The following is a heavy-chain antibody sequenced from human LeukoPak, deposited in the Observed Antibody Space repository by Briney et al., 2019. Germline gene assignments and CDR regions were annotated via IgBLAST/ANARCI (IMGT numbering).Heavy chain of an antibody. CDR1: GFTFSSYW. CDR2: INSDGSST. D-gene: IGHD6-19*01. V-gene: IGHV3-74*01. Sequence: GGPLRLSCAASGFTFSSYWMHWVRQAPGKGLVWVSRINSDGSSTGYADSVKGRFTISRDNAKNTLYLQMNSLRAEDTAVYYCARVNSGWYFDYYYGMDVWGQGTTVTVSS. CDR3: ARVNSGWYFDYYYGMDV. J-gene: IGHJ6*02.